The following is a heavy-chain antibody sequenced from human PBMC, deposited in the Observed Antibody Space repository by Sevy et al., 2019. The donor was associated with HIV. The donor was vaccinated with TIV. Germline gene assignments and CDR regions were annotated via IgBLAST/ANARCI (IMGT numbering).Heavy chain of an antibody. CDR2: VKSKTDGGAT. Sequence: GGSLRLSCAASGFTFSNAWMSWVRRAPGKGLEWVGRVKSKTDGGATDYAAPVKGRFTISRDDSKNTLYLQMNSLKTEDTAVYYCTTQIQLWLRGYYYYYGMDVWGQGTTVTVSS. V-gene: IGHV3-15*01. J-gene: IGHJ6*02. CDR1: GFTFSNAW. D-gene: IGHD5-18*01. CDR3: TTQIQLWLRGYYYYYGMDV.